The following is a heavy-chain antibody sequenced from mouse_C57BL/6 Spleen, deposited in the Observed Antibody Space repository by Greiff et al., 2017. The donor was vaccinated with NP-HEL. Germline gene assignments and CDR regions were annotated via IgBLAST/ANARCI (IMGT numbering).Heavy chain of an antibody. CDR1: GYTFTSYW. J-gene: IGHJ2*01. V-gene: IGHV1-55*01. CDR3: ARMGAYDGYYAPDY. CDR2: IYPGSGST. Sequence: QVQLQQPGAELVKPGASVKMSCKASGYTFTSYWITWVKQRPGQGLEWIGDIYPGSGSTNYNEKFKSKATLTVDTSSSTAYMQLSSLTSEDSAVYYCARMGAYDGYYAPDYWGQGTTLTVSS. D-gene: IGHD2-3*01.